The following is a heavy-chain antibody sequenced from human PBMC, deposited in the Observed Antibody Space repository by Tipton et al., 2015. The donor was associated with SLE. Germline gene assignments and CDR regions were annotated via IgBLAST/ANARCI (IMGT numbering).Heavy chain of an antibody. D-gene: IGHD2-15*01. Sequence: SRRLSCAASGFTVSSNYMSWVRQAPGKGLEWVSVIYSGGSTYYADSVKGRFTISRDNSKNTLYLQMNSLRAEDTAVYYCARVLGGLGLFDYWGQGTLVTVSS. CDR1: GFTVSSNY. CDR3: ARVLGGLGLFDY. CDR2: IYSGGST. V-gene: IGHV3-53*05. J-gene: IGHJ4*02.